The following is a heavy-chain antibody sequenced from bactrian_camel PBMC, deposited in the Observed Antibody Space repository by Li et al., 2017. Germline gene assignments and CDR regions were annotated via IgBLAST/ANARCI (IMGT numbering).Heavy chain of an antibody. J-gene: IGHJ4*01. D-gene: IGHD2*01. Sequence: QLVESGGGSVQAGGSLTLSCASSGYTYSNYCMAWFRQAPGKEREGVAYIDNDGTPRYADSAKGRFTISQDRAKDTVYLQMNSLKPEDTALYYCAPRGSFFSIGQGIQVTVS. V-gene: IGHV3S10*01. CDR1: GYTYSNYC. CDR2: IDNDGTP.